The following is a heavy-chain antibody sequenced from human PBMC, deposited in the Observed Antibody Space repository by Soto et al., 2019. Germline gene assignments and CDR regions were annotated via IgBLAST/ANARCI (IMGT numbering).Heavy chain of an antibody. D-gene: IGHD4-17*01. Sequence: PSETLSLTCTVSGGSVSSGSYYWSWIRQPPGKGLEWIGYIYYSGSTNYNPSLKSRVTISVDTSKNQFSLKLSSVTAADTAVYYCARAYGDYDLSAFDIWGQGTMVTVS. CDR2: IYYSGST. CDR1: GGSVSSGSYY. CDR3: ARAYGDYDLSAFDI. V-gene: IGHV4-61*01. J-gene: IGHJ3*02.